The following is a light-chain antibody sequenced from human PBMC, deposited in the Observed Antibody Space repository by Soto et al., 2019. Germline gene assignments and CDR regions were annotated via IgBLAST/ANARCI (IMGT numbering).Light chain of an antibody. CDR3: QSYDISLRGNV. V-gene: IGLV1-40*01. CDR1: SSNIGAGFD. CDR2: GNT. Sequence: QSVLTQPPPVSGAPGQRVIMSCTGSSSNIGAGFDVHWYQQLPGSAPTLLIYGNTNRPTGVPDRFSGSKGGTSASLTITGLQADDEADYYCQSYDISLRGNVFGPGTKVTVL. J-gene: IGLJ1*01.